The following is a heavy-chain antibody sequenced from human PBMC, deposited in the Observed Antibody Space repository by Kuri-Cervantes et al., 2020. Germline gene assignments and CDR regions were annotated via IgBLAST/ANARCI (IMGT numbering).Heavy chain of an antibody. CDR3: ARPFQWLVSGGMDV. CDR2: IWYDGSNK. D-gene: IGHD6-19*01. J-gene: IGHJ6*02. V-gene: IGHV3-33*08. CDR1: GFTFSSYG. Sequence: GESLKISCAASGFTFSSYGMHWVRQAPGKGLEWVAVIWYDGSNKYYADSVKGRFTISRDNSKNTLYLQMNSLRAEDTAVYYCARPFQWLVSGGMDVWGQGTTVTCSS.